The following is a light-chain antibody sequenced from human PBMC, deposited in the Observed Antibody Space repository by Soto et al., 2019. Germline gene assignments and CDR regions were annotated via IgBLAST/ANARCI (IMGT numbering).Light chain of an antibody. V-gene: IGKV1-5*03. CDR1: QSIRSW. Sequence: DIQMTQSPSPLSASVGDRVTITCRASQSIRSWLAWYQQKPGKAPKLLIYKASSLESGVPSRFSGSGSGTEFTLTISSLQPDDFATYYCQQYNSYPITFGQGTRLEIK. CDR2: KAS. J-gene: IGKJ5*01. CDR3: QQYNSYPIT.